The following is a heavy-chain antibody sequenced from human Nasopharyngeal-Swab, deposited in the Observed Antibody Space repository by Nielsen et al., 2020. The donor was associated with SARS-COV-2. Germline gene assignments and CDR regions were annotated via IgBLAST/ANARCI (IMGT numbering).Heavy chain of an antibody. CDR1: GFTFSSYA. V-gene: IGHV3-23*01. CDR2: ISGSSGST. D-gene: IGHD3-3*01. J-gene: IGHJ6*02. Sequence: GESLKISCAASGFTFSSYAMSWVRQAPGQGLEWVSAISGSSGSTYYADSVKGRFTISRDNSKNTLYLQMNSLRAEDTAVYYCAKGPDYDFWSELAGYYYYYGMDVWGQGTTVTVSS. CDR3: AKGPDYDFWSELAGYYYYYGMDV.